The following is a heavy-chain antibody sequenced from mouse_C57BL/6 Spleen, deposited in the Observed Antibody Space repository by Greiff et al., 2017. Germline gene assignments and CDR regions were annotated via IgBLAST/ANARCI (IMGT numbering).Heavy chain of an antibody. V-gene: IGHV1-55*01. D-gene: IGHD2-5*01. CDR1: GFTFTSYW. Sequence: QVQLQQSGAELVKPGASVKLSCKASGFTFTSYWITWVKQRPGQGLEWIGDIYPGSGSTNYNEKFKSKDTLTVDKSSSTAYMQLSSLTSEDSAVYYCAKQDSNYAMDYWGQGTSVTVSS. CDR2: IYPGSGST. CDR3: AKQDSNYAMDY. J-gene: IGHJ4*01.